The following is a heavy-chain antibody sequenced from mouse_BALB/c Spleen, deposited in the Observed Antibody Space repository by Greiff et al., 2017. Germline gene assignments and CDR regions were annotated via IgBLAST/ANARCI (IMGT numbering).Heavy chain of an antibody. CDR3: ARDRDYYYGSSYRYFDY. Sequence: VKLVESGPGLVAPSQSLSITCTVSGFSLTSYGVHWVRQPPGKGLEWLGVIWAGGSTNYNSALMSRLSISKDNSKSQVFLKMNSLQTDDTAMYYCARDRDYYYGSSYRYFDYWGQGTTLTVSS. V-gene: IGHV2-9*02. D-gene: IGHD1-1*01. CDR2: IWAGGST. J-gene: IGHJ2*01. CDR1: GFSLTSYG.